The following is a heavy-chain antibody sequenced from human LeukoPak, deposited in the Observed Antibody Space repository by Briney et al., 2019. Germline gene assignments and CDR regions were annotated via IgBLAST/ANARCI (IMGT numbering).Heavy chain of an antibody. CDR2: IIPIFGTA. CDR1: GGTFSSYA. CDR3: ARDDSSGYYYDAFDI. Sequence: GASVKVSCKASGGTFSSYAISWVRQAPGQGLEWMGGIIPIFGTANYAQKFQGRVTITADESTTTAYMELSSLRSVDTAVYYCARDDSSGYYYDAFDIWGQGTMVTVSS. D-gene: IGHD3-22*01. V-gene: IGHV1-69*13. J-gene: IGHJ3*02.